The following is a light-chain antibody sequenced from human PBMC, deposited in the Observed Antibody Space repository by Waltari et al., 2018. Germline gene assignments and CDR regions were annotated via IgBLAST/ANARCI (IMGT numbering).Light chain of an antibody. CDR3: QQYDHWPPA. V-gene: IGKV3-15*01. CDR2: GAS. CDR1: QTIRSY. J-gene: IGKJ3*01. Sequence: ETVMTQSPATLSVSPGESVILSCRASQTIRSYLAWYQQKPGQSPRLLIYGASTRATAIPARFSGSGSGTEFTLTISSLQSEDFAFYYCQQYDHWPPAFGPGTKVDVK.